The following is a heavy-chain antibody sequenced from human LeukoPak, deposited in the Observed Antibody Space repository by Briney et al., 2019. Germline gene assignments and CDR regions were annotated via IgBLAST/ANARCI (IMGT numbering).Heavy chain of an antibody. Sequence: GGSLRLSCAASGFTFSDYYMSWIRQAPGKGLEWVSYISSSSSYTNYADSVKGRFTISRDNAKNSLYLQMNSLRAEDTAVYYCARVPGYSYGALDYWGQGTLVTVSS. J-gene: IGHJ4*02. V-gene: IGHV3-11*06. D-gene: IGHD5-18*01. CDR1: GFTFSDYY. CDR2: ISSSSSYT. CDR3: ARVPGYSYGALDY.